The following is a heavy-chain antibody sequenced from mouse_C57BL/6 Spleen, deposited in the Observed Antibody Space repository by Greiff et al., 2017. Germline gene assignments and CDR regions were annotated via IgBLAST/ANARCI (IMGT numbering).Heavy chain of an antibody. CDR2: IYPGDGDT. Sequence: VQLQQSGAELVKPGASVKISCKASGYAFSSYWMNWVKQRPGKGLEWIGQIYPGDGDTNYNGKFKGKDTLTADKSSSTAYMQLSSLTSEDSAVYFCARDGNYVAWFAYWGQGTLVTVSA. J-gene: IGHJ3*01. CDR1: GYAFSSYW. CDR3: ARDGNYVAWFAY. D-gene: IGHD2-1*01. V-gene: IGHV1-80*01.